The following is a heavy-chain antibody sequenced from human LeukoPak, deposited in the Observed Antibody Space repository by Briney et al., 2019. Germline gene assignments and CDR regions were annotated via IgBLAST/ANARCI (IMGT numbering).Heavy chain of an antibody. D-gene: IGHD3-22*01. J-gene: IGHJ3*02. CDR2: INNDGTTT. V-gene: IGHV3-74*01. CDR1: GFTFSSSW. CDR3: ASDPHRTFYGGRGSI. Sequence: GGSLRLSCAASGFTFSSSWMYWVRQAPGEGLVWVSRINNDGTTTTDADSVKGRFTISRDNAKNMLYLQMNSLRAEDTAVYYCASDPHRTFYGGRGSIWAQGTMVTVSS.